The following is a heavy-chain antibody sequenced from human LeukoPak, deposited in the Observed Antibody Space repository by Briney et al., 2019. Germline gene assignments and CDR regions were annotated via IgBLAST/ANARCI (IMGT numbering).Heavy chain of an antibody. CDR1: GYTFTSYG. CDR3: ARDSIAAAGKNYYYGMDV. D-gene: IGHD6-13*01. Sequence: GASVKVSCKASGYTFTSYGISWVRQAPGQGLEWMGWISAYNGNTNYAQKLQGRVTMTTDTSTSTAYMELRSLRSDDTAVYYCARDSIAAAGKNYYYGMDVWGQGTTVTVSS. CDR2: ISAYNGNT. J-gene: IGHJ6*02. V-gene: IGHV1-18*01.